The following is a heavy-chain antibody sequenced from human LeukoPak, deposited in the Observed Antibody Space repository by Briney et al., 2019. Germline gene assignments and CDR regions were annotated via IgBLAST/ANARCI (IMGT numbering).Heavy chain of an antibody. CDR1: GDFIRSSSEH. J-gene: IGHJ4*02. Sequence: PWETLSLTCTVSGDFIRSSSEHWARIRQAPGKRRVSIGRNYDSGSTYYTPSLKSRLTISVDTSKNQFPLKLSSVTAADTAVYYCARDADSSGYFDYWGQGTLVTVSS. V-gene: IGHV4-39*06. CDR3: ARDADSSGYFDY. D-gene: IGHD3-22*01. CDR2: NYDSGST.